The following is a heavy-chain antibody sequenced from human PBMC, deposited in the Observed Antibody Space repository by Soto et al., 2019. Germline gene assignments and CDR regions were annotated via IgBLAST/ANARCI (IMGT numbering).Heavy chain of an antibody. V-gene: IGHV3-74*01. Sequence: EVQLVESGGGLVQPGGSLRLSCAAPGFTFSSYWMHWVRQAPGKGLVWVSRINSDGSSISYADSVKGRFTISRDNAKNTLYLQMSSLRAEDTAVYYCAKRTSMSGNYYFDYWGQGTLVTVSS. CDR3: AKRTSMSGNYYFDY. CDR1: GFTFSSYW. CDR2: INSDGSSI. J-gene: IGHJ4*02. D-gene: IGHD3-10*01.